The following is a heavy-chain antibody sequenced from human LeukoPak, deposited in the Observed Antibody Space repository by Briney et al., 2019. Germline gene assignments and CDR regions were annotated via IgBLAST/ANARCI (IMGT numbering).Heavy chain of an antibody. CDR1: GFTFSSYA. J-gene: IGHJ6*02. CDR2: ISESSGNT. CDR3: AKGLIPGRLRFGVDV. V-gene: IGHV3-23*01. Sequence: GGSLRLPCAASGFTFSSYAMNWVRQAPGKGLEWVSGISESSGNTYYADSVKGRFTISRDNSKNTLYLQMNSLRAEDTAVYYCAKGLIPGRLRFGVDVWGQGTTVTVSS. D-gene: IGHD6-25*01.